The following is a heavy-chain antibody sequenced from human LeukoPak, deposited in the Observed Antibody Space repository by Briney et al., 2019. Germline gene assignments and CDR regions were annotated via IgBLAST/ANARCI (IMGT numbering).Heavy chain of an antibody. CDR1: EFTHSRYW. V-gene: IGHV3-7*01. CDR2: INQDGSEK. Sequence: GGPLTLFCAASEFTHSRYWVSWLRQAPGKALEGVANINQDGSEKYYVDSVKGRFTISRDNAKNSLYLQMNSLRAEDTAVYYCATSDYWGQGTLVTVSS. CDR3: ATSDY. J-gene: IGHJ4*02.